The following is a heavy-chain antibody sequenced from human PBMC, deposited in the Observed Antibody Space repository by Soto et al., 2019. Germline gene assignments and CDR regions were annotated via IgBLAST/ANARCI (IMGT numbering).Heavy chain of an antibody. J-gene: IGHJ4*02. D-gene: IGHD3-10*01. V-gene: IGHV3-30-3*01. CDR2: ISYDGSNK. Sequence: GGSLRLSCAASGFTFSSYAMHWVRQAPGKGLEWVAVISYDGSNKYYADSVKGRFTISRDNSKNTLYLQMNSLRAEDTAVYYCARALNNYGSGRVGSYWGQGTLVTVSS. CDR3: ARALNNYGSGRVGSY. CDR1: GFTFSSYA.